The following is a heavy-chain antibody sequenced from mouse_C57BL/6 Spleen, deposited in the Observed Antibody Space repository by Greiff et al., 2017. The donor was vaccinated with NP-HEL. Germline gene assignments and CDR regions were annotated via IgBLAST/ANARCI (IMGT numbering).Heavy chain of an antibody. J-gene: IGHJ1*03. D-gene: IGHD1-1*01. Sequence: QVQLQQSGPELVKPGASVKISCKASGYAFSSSWMNWVKQRPGTGLEWIGRLYPGDGDTNYNGKFKGKATLTADKSSSTAYMQLSSLTSEDSAVYFCASSSYWYFDVWGTGTTVTVSS. V-gene: IGHV1-82*01. CDR1: GYAFSSSW. CDR3: ASSSYWYFDV. CDR2: LYPGDGDT.